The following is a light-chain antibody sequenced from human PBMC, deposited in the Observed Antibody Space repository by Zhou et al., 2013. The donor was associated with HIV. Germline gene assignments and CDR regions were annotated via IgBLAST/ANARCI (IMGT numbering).Light chain of an antibody. Sequence: EIVMTQSPATLSVSPGERATLSCRASQSVSTNLAWYQKKAGQAPRVLIYGASTRATGIPARFSGSGSGTEFTLTISSLQSEDFAVYSCQQYNNWPPLTFGGGTKVEIK. CDR3: QQYNNWPPLT. J-gene: IGKJ4*01. CDR2: GAS. V-gene: IGKV3D-15*01. CDR1: QSVSTN.